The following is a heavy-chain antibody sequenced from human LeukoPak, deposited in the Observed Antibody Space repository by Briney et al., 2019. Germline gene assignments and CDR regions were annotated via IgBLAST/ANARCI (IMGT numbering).Heavy chain of an antibody. CDR3: ASDKLDY. J-gene: IGHJ4*02. CDR2: IKSDGITT. Sequence: GGSLRLSCAASGFTFSNYMMHWVRQAPGKGLVWVSRIKSDGITTTYADSVKGRFTISRDNAKNSLYLQMNSLRAEDTAVYYCASDKLDYWGQGTLVTVSS. V-gene: IGHV3-74*01. CDR1: GFTFSNYM.